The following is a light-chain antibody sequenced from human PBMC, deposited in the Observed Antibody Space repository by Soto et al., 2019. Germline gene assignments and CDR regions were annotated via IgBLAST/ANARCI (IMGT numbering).Light chain of an antibody. CDR2: GNN. Sequence: QPVLTQPPSVSGAPGQRVTISCTGSSSNIGAGYDVHWYQQLPGTVPKLLIHGNNNRPSGVPDRFSGSKSGTSASLAITGLQAEDEADYYCQSYDSSLSGWVFGGGTKVTVL. CDR1: SSNIGAGYD. J-gene: IGLJ3*02. V-gene: IGLV1-40*01. CDR3: QSYDSSLSGWV.